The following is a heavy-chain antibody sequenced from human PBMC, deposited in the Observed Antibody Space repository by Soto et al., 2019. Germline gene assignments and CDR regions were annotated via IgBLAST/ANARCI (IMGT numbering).Heavy chain of an antibody. CDR1: GGSISSGGYY. Sequence: SETLSLTCTVSGGSISSGGYYWSWIRQHPGKGLEWIGYIYYSGSTYYNPSLKSRVTISVDTSKNQFSLKLSSVTAADTAVYYCARGLTSYCSGGSCYDNWFDPWGQGTLVTV. D-gene: IGHD2-15*01. J-gene: IGHJ5*02. CDR2: IYYSGST. CDR3: ARGLTSYCSGGSCYDNWFDP. V-gene: IGHV4-31*03.